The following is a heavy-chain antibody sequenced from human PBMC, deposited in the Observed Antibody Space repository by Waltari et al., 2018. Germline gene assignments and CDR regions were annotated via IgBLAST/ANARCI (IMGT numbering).Heavy chain of an antibody. J-gene: IGHJ4*02. CDR3: VRRLDKRRGFDY. D-gene: IGHD3-16*01. CDR1: GFTFTTYW. V-gene: IGHV3-74*01. Sequence: EVELVESGGGLVQPGGSLRLSCAASGFTFTTYWMHWVRQAPGKGLVWVSRIKSDGSGTSYADSVQGRYTISRDNAKNTVFLQMNSLRVEDTAVYYCVRRLDKRRGFDYWGQGTLVTVSS. CDR2: IKSDGSGT.